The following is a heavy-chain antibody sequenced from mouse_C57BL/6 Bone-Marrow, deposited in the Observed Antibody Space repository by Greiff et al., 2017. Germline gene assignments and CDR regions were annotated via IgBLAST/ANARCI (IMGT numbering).Heavy chain of an antibody. CDR2: FYPGSGSI. J-gene: IGHJ2*01. V-gene: IGHV1-62-2*01. CDR3: ARHEDKGSTMVPYFDY. D-gene: IGHD2-2*01. Sequence: QVQLQQSGAELVKPGASVKLSCKASGYTFTEYTIHWVKQRSGQGLEWIGWFYPGSGSIKYNEKFKDKATLTADKSSSTVYMELSRLTSEDSAVYYYARHEDKGSTMVPYFDYWGQGTTLTVSS. CDR1: GYTFTEYT.